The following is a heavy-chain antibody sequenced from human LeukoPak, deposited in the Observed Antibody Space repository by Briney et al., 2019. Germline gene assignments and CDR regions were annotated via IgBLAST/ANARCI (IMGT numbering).Heavy chain of an antibody. CDR3: ARGRGIVTFDI. Sequence: SETLSLTCTVSGGSISSRPYCWGWIRQPPGKGLEWLGSFYYSGSTYYKPSLKSRVTISVDTSKNQFSLKLSSVTAADTAVYYCARGRGIVTFDIWGQGTMVTVSS. CDR1: GGSISSRPYC. D-gene: IGHD3-16*01. CDR2: FYYSGST. V-gene: IGHV4-39*07. J-gene: IGHJ3*02.